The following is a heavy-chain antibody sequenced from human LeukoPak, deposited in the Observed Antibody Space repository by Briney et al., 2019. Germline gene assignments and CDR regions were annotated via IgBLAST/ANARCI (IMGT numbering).Heavy chain of an antibody. CDR1: GYTFTGYY. D-gene: IGHD3-10*01. V-gene: IGHV1-46*03. CDR3: ASQERGSGSYGPRGYYYYMYV. J-gene: IGHJ6*03. CDR2: INPSGGST. Sequence: ASVKVSCKASGYTFTGYYMHWVRQAPGQGLEWMGRINPSGGSTSYAQKFQGRVTMTRDTSTSTVYMELSSLRSEDTAVYYCASQERGSGSYGPRGYYYYMYVWVKGTTVTVSS.